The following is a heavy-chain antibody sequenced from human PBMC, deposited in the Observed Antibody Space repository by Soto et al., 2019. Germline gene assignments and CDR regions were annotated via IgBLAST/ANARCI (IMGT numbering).Heavy chain of an antibody. CDR2: INHSGST. V-gene: IGHV4-34*01. CDR1: GGSFSGYY. Sequence: SETLSLTCAVYGGSFSGYYWSWIRQPPGKGLEWIGEINHSGSTNYNPSLKSRVTISVDTSKNQFSLKLSSVTAADTAVYYCARGSVMVRGVIITGYFDYWGQGTLVTVSS. J-gene: IGHJ4*02. D-gene: IGHD3-10*01. CDR3: ARGSVMVRGVIITGYFDY.